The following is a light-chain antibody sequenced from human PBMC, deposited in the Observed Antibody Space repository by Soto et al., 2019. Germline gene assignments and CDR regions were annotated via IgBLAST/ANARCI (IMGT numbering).Light chain of an antibody. CDR2: GAS. Sequence: EIVMTQSPATLSVSPGERATLSCRASQTVNNTLAWYQQKPGQAPRLLIYGASARATGIPARFSGSGSGTEFFLTISSLQSEDFAVYYCQQYSNCPLTFGGGTKLEIK. CDR3: QQYSNCPLT. V-gene: IGKV3-15*01. CDR1: QTVNNT. J-gene: IGKJ4*01.